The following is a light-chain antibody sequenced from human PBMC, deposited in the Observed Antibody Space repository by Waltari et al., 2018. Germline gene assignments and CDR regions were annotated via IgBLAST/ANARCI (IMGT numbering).Light chain of an antibody. CDR1: QGVGDS. Sequence: DIQLTQSPSSLSASAGDRVTITCRASQGVGDSVAWYQQKPGKHPTLLIYGASTLHSGVPSRFSGSGSETDFTLTISSLQPEDVATYYCQKYNIAPRTFGPGTKVEIK. V-gene: IGKV1-27*01. CDR3: QKYNIAPRT. J-gene: IGKJ1*01. CDR2: GAS.